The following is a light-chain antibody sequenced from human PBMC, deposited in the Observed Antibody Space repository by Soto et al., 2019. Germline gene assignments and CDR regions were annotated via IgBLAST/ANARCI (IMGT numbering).Light chain of an antibody. V-gene: IGKV1-5*03. CDR2: KAS. Sequence: DIQMTQSPSTLSASVGDRVTITCRASQSVSTWLAWYQQKPGKAPKVLISKASTLESGVPSRFSGSGSGTEFTLTISSLQPDDFATYYCQQYSSFSTFGPGTTVVIK. J-gene: IGKJ3*01. CDR1: QSVSTW. CDR3: QQYSSFST.